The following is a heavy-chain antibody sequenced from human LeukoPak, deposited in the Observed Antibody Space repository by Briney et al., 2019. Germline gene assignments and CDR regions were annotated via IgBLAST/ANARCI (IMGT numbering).Heavy chain of an antibody. CDR3: ARESEGLGAFDI. CDR2: ISSSSSYI. Sequence: PGGSLRLSCAASGFTFSSYSMNWVRQAPGKGLEWVSSISSSSSYIYYADSVKGRFTISRDNAKNSLYLQMNSLRAEDTAVYYCARESEGLGAFDIWGQGTMVTVSS. D-gene: IGHD3-16*01. J-gene: IGHJ3*02. CDR1: GFTFSSYS. V-gene: IGHV3-21*01.